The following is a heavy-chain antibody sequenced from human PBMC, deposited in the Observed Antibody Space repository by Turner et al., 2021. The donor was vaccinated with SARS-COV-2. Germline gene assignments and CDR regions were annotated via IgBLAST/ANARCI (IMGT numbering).Heavy chain of an antibody. Sequence: QVRLQQWGAGLLKPSETLSLTCAGHGGSSSGYYWSWIRQPPGKGMEWIGEISHSGTTNYNPSLKTRVTISKDTSKNQFSLKLSSVTAADAGVYYCARDIADRRRAFDYWGQGTQVTVSS. CDR1: GGSSSGYY. D-gene: IGHD6-6*01. V-gene: IGHV4-34*01. J-gene: IGHJ4*02. CDR3: ARDIADRRRAFDY. CDR2: ISHSGTT.